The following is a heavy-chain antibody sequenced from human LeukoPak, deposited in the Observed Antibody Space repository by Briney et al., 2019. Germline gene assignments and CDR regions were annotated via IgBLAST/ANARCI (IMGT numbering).Heavy chain of an antibody. Sequence: SQTLSLTSAISGDSVSSNIAAWNWIRQSPSRGLEWLGRTYYRSKWYNDYAVSVKSRITINPDTSKNQFSLHLNSVTPEDTAVYYCARRLCSNFDYMHVWGKRTTVTLSS. CDR2: TYYRSKWYN. D-gene: IGHD4-11*01. J-gene: IGHJ6*03. CDR1: GDSVSSNIAA. V-gene: IGHV6-1*01. CDR3: ARRLCSNFDYMHV.